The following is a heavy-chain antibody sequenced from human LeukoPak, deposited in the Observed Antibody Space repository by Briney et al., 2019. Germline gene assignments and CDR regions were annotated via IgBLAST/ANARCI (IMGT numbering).Heavy chain of an antibody. V-gene: IGHV4-4*07. J-gene: IGHJ4*02. D-gene: IGHD1-26*01. Sequence: PSETLSLTCTVSGGSISSYYWSWIRQPAGKGLEWIGRIYTSGSTNYNPSLKSRVTMSVDTSKNQFSLKLSSVTAADTAVYYCARDAVGAWELRDGDLDYWGQGTLVTVSS. CDR1: GGSISSYY. CDR2: IYTSGST. CDR3: ARDAVGAWELRDGDLDY.